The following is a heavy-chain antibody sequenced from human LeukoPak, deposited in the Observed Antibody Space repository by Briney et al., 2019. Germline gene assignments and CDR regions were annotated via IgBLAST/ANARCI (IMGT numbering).Heavy chain of an antibody. V-gene: IGHV1-18*01. D-gene: IGHD3-22*01. CDR2: ISAYNGGT. Sequence: ASVKVSCKASGYTFTTYGISWVRQAPGQGLEWMGWISAYNGGTNYAQKLQGRVTMTTDTSTSTAYMELRSLRSDDTAVYYCARGALKYYDSSGYYYLLDYWGQGTLVTVSS. J-gene: IGHJ4*02. CDR3: ARGALKYYDSSGYYYLLDY. CDR1: GYTFTTYG.